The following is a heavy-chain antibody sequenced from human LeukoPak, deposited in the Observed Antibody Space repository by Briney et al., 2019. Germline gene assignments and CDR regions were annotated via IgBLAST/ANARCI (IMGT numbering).Heavy chain of an antibody. V-gene: IGHV3-53*01. D-gene: IGHD2-21*02. CDR2: IYREGDT. CDR1: GLTVGNNY. Sequence: GGSVTHSCAVSGLTVGNNYMSWVRQAPGKGLEWVSVIYREGDTFYGDAVKGRFTISRDNSKNMLYLQTNTLRAEDTAVYYCASRFDHEVTHYMDVWGKGTTPSVSS. J-gene: IGHJ6*03. CDR3: ASRFDHEVTHYMDV.